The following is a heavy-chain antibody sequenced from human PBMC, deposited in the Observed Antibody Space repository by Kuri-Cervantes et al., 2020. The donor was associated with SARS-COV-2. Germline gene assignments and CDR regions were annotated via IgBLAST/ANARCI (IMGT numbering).Heavy chain of an antibody. CDR3: ARHVAGLGLTSSVPS. Sequence: ESLKISCTVSGGSISSYYWSWIRQPPGKGLEWIGYIYYSGSTNYNPSLKSRVTISVDTSKNQFSLKLSSVTAADTAVYYCARHVAGLGLTSSVPSWGRGTLVTVSS. CDR1: GGSISSYY. D-gene: IGHD3-16*01. J-gene: IGHJ5*02. V-gene: IGHV4-59*01. CDR2: IYYSGST.